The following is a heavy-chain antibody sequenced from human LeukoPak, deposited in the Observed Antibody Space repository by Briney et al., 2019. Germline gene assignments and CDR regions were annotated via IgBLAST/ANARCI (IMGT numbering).Heavy chain of an antibody. CDR3: TTDDGGYNNPWPI. CDR1: GFTFSSYA. CDR2: IKSKTDGGTT. J-gene: IGHJ4*02. Sequence: GGSLRLSCAASGFTFSSYAMSWVRQAPGKGLEWVGRIKSKTDGGTTDYAAPVKGRFTISRDDSKNTLYLQMNSLKTEDTAVYYCTTDDGGYNNPWPIWGQGTLVTVSS. V-gene: IGHV3-15*01. D-gene: IGHD5-24*01.